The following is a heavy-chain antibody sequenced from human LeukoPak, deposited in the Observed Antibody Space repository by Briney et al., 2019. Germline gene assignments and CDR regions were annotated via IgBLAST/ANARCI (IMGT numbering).Heavy chain of an antibody. CDR2: ISAYNGNT. J-gene: IGHJ4*02. CDR3: ARALSGGFDY. CDR1: GGTFSSYA. V-gene: IGHV1-18*01. D-gene: IGHD3-10*01. Sequence: ASVTVSCTASGGTFSSYAISWVRQAPGQGLEWMGWISAYNGNTNYAQKLQGRVTMTTDTSTSTAYMELRSLRSDDTAVYYCARALSGGFDYWGQGTLVTVSS.